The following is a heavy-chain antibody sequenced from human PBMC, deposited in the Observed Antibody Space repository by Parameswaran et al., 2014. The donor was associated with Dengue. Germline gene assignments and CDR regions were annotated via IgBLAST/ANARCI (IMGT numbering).Heavy chain of an antibody. CDR3: AKDFGCTV. V-gene: IGHV3-23*01. J-gene: IGHJ6*02. Sequence: VRQAPGKGLEWVSAISGGGGNTYYADSVRGRFTISRDNSKNTLYVQMNSLRVEDTAVYYCAKDFGCTVWGQGTTVTVSS. CDR2: ISGGGGNT. D-gene: IGHD3-16*01.